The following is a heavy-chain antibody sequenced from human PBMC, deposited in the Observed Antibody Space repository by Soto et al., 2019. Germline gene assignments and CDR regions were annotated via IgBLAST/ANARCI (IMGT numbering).Heavy chain of an antibody. CDR3: AKDRSLVVRGVINEYYFDY. CDR2: ISGSGDST. CDR1: GFIFSSYA. D-gene: IGHD3-10*01. J-gene: IGHJ4*02. V-gene: IGHV3-23*01. Sequence: HPGGSLRLSCAASGFIFSSYAMTWVRQAPGKGLEWVSGISGSGDSTYYADSVKGRFTISRDNSKNTLYLQMSSLRAEDTAVYYCAKDRSLVVRGVINEYYFDYWGQGTLVTAPQ.